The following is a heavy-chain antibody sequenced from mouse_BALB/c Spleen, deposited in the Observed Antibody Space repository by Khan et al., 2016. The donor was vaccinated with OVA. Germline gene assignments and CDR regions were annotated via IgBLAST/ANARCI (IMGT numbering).Heavy chain of an antibody. J-gene: IGHJ2*01. Sequence: EVQLQQSGPELVKPGASVKISCKASGYSFTGYFMNWVMQSHGKSLEWIGRINPHIGETFYNPKFKGKATLTVDESSSTAHMALRSLASEDSAVYYCARIYGSDFDYWGQGTTLTVSS. CDR1: GYSFTGYF. CDR2: INPHIGET. V-gene: IGHV1-20*02. CDR3: ARIYGSDFDY. D-gene: IGHD1-1*01.